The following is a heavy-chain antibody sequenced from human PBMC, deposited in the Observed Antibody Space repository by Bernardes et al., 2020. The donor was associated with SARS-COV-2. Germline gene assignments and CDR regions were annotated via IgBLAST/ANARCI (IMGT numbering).Heavy chain of an antibody. D-gene: IGHD3-3*01. J-gene: IGHJ6*02. Sequence: GGSLRLSCAASGFTFDDYTMHWVRQAPGKGLEWVSLISWDGGSTYYADSVKGRFTISRDNSKNSLYLQMNSLRTEDTALYYCAKDGYDRYYYYGMDVWGQGTTVTVSS. CDR3: AKDGYDRYYYYGMDV. V-gene: IGHV3-43*01. CDR1: GFTFDDYT. CDR2: ISWDGGST.